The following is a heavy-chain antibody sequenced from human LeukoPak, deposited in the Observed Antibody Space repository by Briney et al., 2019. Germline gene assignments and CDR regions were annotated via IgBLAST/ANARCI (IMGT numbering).Heavy chain of an antibody. J-gene: IGHJ3*02. CDR2: MNPNSGNT. CDR1: GYTFTSYD. Sequence: EASVKVSCKASGYTFTSYDINWVRQATGQGLEWMGWMNPNSGNTGYAQKFQGRVTITRNTSISTAYMELSSLRSEDTAVYYCARALGSGWFNGGWDDAFDIWGQGTMVTVSS. CDR3: ARALGSGWFNGGWDDAFDI. D-gene: IGHD6-19*01. V-gene: IGHV1-8*03.